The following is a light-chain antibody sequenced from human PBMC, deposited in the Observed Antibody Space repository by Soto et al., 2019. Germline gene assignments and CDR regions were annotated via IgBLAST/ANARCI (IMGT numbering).Light chain of an antibody. CDR2: GAS. CDR3: QQIYTIPLT. V-gene: IGKV1-39*01. J-gene: IGKJ4*01. Sequence: DIAMTQSPSTLSASVGYRLTITCQASQMISMWLAWYQQKPGKAPNLLIHGASILQSGVPPRFSGGGGGTDFTLTISSLQPEDFASYYCQQIYTIPLTFGGGTKVDIK. CDR1: QMISMW.